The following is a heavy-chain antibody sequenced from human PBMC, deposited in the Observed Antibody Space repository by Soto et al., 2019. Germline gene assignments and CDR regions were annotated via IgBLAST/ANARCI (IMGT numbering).Heavy chain of an antibody. J-gene: IGHJ6*01. CDR3: AKSTGGTANGMGV. CDR1: GFSFDDYA. D-gene: IGHD2-8*02. V-gene: IGHV3-9*01. CDR2: ISWNSGTI. Sequence: DVQVVESGGGLVQPGRSLRLSCAASGFSFDDYAMHWVRQAPGKGLEWVSGISWNSGTIGYADSVKGRFTISRDNAKNSLYLQMNSLRAEDTALYYCAKSTGGTANGMGVWGQGTMVTVSS.